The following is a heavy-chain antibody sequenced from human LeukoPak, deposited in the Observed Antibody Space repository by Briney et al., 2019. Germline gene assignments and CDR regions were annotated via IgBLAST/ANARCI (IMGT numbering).Heavy chain of an antibody. D-gene: IGHD1-20*01. CDR1: GFTFSSYG. Sequence: GGSLRLSCAASGFTFSSYGMHWVRQAPGKGLEWVAVISYDGSNKYYADSVKGRFTISRDNSKNTLYPQMNSLRAEDTAVYYCAKDMPPYNWNDAPGDYWGQGTLSPSPQ. CDR2: ISYDGSNK. J-gene: IGHJ4*02. V-gene: IGHV3-30*18. CDR3: AKDMPPYNWNDAPGDY.